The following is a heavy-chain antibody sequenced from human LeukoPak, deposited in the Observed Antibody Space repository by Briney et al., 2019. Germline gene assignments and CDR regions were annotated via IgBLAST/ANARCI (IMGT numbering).Heavy chain of an antibody. V-gene: IGHV5-51*01. D-gene: IGHD6-13*01. CDR3: ARRVQQLVRGDWFDP. CDR2: IYPGESET. CDR1: GYSFTSYW. J-gene: IGHJ5*02. Sequence: GESLKIACKGSGYSFTSYWIGWVRQMPGKGLEWMGIIYPGESETRSSPSFQGQVTTSADQFISTAYLQRSSLKASDTAMYCCARRVQQLVRGDWFDPWGQGTLVTVSS.